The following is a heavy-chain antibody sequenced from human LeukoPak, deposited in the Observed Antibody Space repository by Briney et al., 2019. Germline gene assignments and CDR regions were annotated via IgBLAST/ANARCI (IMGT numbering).Heavy chain of an antibody. V-gene: IGHV4-34*01. Sequence: PSETLSLTCAVYGGSFSGYYWSWIRQPPGKGLEWIGEINHSGSTNYNPSLKSRVTISVDTSKNQFSLKLSSVTAADTAVYYCARPYYYDSSGYLFDYWGQGTLVTVSS. CDR2: INHSGST. CDR3: ARPYYYDSSGYLFDY. D-gene: IGHD3-22*01. J-gene: IGHJ4*02. CDR1: GGSFSGYY.